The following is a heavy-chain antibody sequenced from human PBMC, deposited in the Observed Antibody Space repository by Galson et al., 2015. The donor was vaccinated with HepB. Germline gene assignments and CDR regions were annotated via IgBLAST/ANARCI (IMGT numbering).Heavy chain of an antibody. CDR3: VKDEHSSSWYYFGYFQH. D-gene: IGHD6-13*01. Sequence: SLRLSCAASGFTFSSYAMHWVRQAPGKGLEYVSAISSNGGSTYYADSVKGRFTISRDNSKNTLYLQMSSLRAEDTAVYYCVKDEHSSSWYYFGYFQHWGQGTLVTVSS. J-gene: IGHJ1*01. CDR2: ISSNGGST. V-gene: IGHV3-64D*06. CDR1: GFTFSSYA.